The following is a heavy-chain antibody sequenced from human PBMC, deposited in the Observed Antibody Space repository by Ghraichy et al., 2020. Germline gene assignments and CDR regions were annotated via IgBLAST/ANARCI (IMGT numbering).Heavy chain of an antibody. V-gene: IGHV4-39*07. D-gene: IGHD4/OR15-4a*01. CDR1: GGSISSSSYY. CDR3: ARGTLLTFAY. Sequence: SETLSLTCTVSGGSISSSSYYWGWIRQPPGKGLEWIGSIYYSGSTYYNPSLKSRVTISVDTSKNQFSLKLSSVTAADTAVYYCARGTLLTFAYWGQGTLVTVSS. J-gene: IGHJ4*02. CDR2: IYYSGST.